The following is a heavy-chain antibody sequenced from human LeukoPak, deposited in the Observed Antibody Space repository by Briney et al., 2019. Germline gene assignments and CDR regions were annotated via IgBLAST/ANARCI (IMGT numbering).Heavy chain of an antibody. V-gene: IGHV1-2*02. CDR1: GYTFTGFY. Sequence: ASVKVSCKASGYTFTGFYIHWVRQAPGQGLEWMGWINPNSGSTNYAQKFQGRVTMPRDSSISTAYMELSRLSSDDTAVYYCATARDILTTISVGGFDYWGQGTLVTVSS. J-gene: IGHJ4*02. CDR3: ATARDILTTISVGGFDY. CDR2: INPNSGST. D-gene: IGHD5-12*01.